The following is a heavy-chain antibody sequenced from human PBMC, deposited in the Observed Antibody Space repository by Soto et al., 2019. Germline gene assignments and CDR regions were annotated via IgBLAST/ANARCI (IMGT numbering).Heavy chain of an antibody. CDR1: GGSFSGYY. CDR2: INHSGST. J-gene: IGHJ4*02. Sequence: SETLSLTCAVYGGSFSGYYWSWIRQPPGKGLEWIGEINHSGSTNYNPSLKSRVTISVDTSKNQFSLKLSSVTAADTAVYYCARGAPVGSFDYWGQGTLVTVSS. CDR3: ARGAPVGSFDY. V-gene: IGHV4-34*01. D-gene: IGHD2-15*01.